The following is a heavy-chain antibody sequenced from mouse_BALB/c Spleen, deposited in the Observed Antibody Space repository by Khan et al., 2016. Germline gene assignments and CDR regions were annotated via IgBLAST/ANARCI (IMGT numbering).Heavy chain of an antibody. CDR2: INPDSSKI. J-gene: IGHJ1*01. CDR1: GFDFSRYW. CDR3: ASTVWYFDV. V-gene: IGHV4-1*02. Sequence: EVQLQESGGGLVQPGGSLKLSCAASGFDFSRYWMSWVRQAPGKGLEWIGEINPDSSKINYTPSLKDKFIISRDNAKNTLYLQMSKLRSDDTALYYGASTVWYFDVWGAGTTVTVSS.